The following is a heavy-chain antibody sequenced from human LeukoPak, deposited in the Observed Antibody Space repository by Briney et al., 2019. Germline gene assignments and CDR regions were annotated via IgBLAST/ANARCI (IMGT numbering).Heavy chain of an antibody. D-gene: IGHD3-22*01. CDR2: ISAYNGNT. V-gene: IGHV1-18*01. CDR1: GYSFTSYG. Sequence: ASVKVSCKASGYSFTSYGISWVRQAPGQGLVWMGWISAYNGNTNYAQKLQGRVTMTTDTSTITAYMELRSLRSDDTAVYYCARDRGPAKFMGYDSSGYYFGDDFDYWGQGTLVTVSS. CDR3: ARDRGPAKFMGYDSSGYYFGDDFDY. J-gene: IGHJ4*02.